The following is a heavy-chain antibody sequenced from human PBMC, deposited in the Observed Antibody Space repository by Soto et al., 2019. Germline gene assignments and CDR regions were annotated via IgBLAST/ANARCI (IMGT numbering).Heavy chain of an antibody. Sequence: SKTLSLTCAVSGYSISSGYYWGWIRQPPGKGLEWIGSIYHSGSTYYNPSLKSRVTISVDTSKNQFSLKLSSVTAADTAVYYCARDRNYYGSGSYSYGMDVWGQGTTVTVSS. D-gene: IGHD3-10*01. CDR3: ARDRNYYGSGSYSYGMDV. V-gene: IGHV4-38-2*02. CDR1: GYSISSGYY. CDR2: IYHSGST. J-gene: IGHJ6*02.